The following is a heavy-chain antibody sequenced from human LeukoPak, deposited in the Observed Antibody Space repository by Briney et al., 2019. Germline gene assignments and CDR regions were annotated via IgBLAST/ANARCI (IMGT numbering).Heavy chain of an antibody. CDR3: ARDGSGSYQFDY. Sequence: GGSLRLSCAASGFTFSSYSMNWVRQAPGKGLEWVSSISSSSSYIYYADSVKGRFTISRDNAKNSLYLQMNSLRAEDTAVYYCARDGSGSYQFDYWGQGTLVTVSS. CDR1: GFTFSSYS. D-gene: IGHD3-10*01. V-gene: IGHV3-21*01. CDR2: ISSSSSYI. J-gene: IGHJ4*02.